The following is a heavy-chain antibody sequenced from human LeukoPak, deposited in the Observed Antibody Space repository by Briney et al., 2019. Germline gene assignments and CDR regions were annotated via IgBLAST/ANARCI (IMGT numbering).Heavy chain of an antibody. Sequence: SQTLSLTCTVSGGSISSGGYYWSWIRQHPGKGLEWIGYIYYSGSTYYNPSLKSRVTISVDTSKNQFSLKLSSVTAADTAVYCCARGYCSGGSCYSDYWGQGTLVTVSS. CDR3: ARGYCSGGSCYSDY. D-gene: IGHD2-15*01. CDR2: IYYSGST. CDR1: GGSISSGGYY. J-gene: IGHJ4*02. V-gene: IGHV4-31*03.